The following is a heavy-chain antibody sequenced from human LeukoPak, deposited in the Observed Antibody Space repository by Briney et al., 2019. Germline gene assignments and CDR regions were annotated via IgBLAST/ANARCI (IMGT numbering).Heavy chain of an antibody. CDR3: ASWKRIAAAGSDY. J-gene: IGHJ4*02. V-gene: IGHV3-30-3*01. CDR2: ISYDGSNK. CDR1: GFTFSSYA. D-gene: IGHD6-13*01. Sequence: PGGSLRLSCAASGFTFSSYAMHWVRQAPGKGLEWAAVISYDGSNKYYADSVKGRFTISRDNSKNTLYLQMNSLRAEDTAVYYCASWKRIAAAGSDYWGQGTLVTVSS.